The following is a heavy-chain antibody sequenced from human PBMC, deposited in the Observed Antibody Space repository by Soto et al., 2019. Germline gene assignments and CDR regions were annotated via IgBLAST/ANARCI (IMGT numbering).Heavy chain of an antibody. D-gene: IGHD3-3*01. CDR1: EFTFSSYG. CDR3: ARDRAFWSGTPDAFDV. CDR2: ISYDGSNK. Sequence: PGGSLRLSCAASEFTFSSYGMHWVRQAPGKGLEWLSVISYDGSNKYYTDSVKGRFTISRDNSKNTLYLEMNSLRGEDTAVYYCARDRAFWSGTPDAFDVWGQGTMVTVS. J-gene: IGHJ3*01. V-gene: IGHV3-30*03.